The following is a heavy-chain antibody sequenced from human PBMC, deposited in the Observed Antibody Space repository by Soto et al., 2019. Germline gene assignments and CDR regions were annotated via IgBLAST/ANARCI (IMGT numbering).Heavy chain of an antibody. V-gene: IGHV4-34*01. CDR2: INHSGST. D-gene: IGHD2-15*01. CDR3: ARALGGSLDY. Sequence: SETLSLTCAVYGGSFSGYYWSWIRRPPGKGLEWIGEINHSGSTNYNPSLKSRVTISVDTSKNQFSLKLSSVTAADTAVYYCARALGGSLDYWGQGTLVTVYS. J-gene: IGHJ4*02. CDR1: GGSFSGYY.